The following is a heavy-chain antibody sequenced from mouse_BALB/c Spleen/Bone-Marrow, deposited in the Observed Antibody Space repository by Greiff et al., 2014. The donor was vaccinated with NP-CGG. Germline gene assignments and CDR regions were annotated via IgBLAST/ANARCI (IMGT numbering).Heavy chain of an antibody. D-gene: IGHD2-1*01. Sequence: VKLMESGAELVKPGASVKLSCKASGYTFTSYYMYWVKQRPGQGLEWIGEINPSNGGTNFNEKFKSKATLTVGKSSSTAYMQLSSLTSEDSAVYYCTRWYYGNYFDYWGQGTTLTVSS. CDR2: INPSNGGT. J-gene: IGHJ2*01. CDR3: TRWYYGNYFDY. CDR1: GYTFTSYY. V-gene: IGHV1S81*02.